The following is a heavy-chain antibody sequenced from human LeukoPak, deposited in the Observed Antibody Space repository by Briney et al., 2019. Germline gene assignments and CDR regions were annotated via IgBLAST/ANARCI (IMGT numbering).Heavy chain of an antibody. D-gene: IGHD3-22*01. CDR2: INSGDSRT. V-gene: IGHV3-74*01. CDR3: ARSLVHDTSGYYSDY. J-gene: IGHJ4*02. Sequence: GGSLRLSCAASGFTFSAFWMHWVRQAPGKGLVWVSRINSGDSRTTYADSVKGRFTISRDNAKNTLYLQMNSLRAEDTAVYYCARSLVHDTSGYYSDYWGQGTLVIVSS. CDR1: GFTFSAFW.